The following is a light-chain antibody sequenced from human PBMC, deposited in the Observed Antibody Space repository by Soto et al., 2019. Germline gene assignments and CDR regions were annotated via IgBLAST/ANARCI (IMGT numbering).Light chain of an antibody. Sequence: EIVLTQSPGTLSLSPGERATLSCRASQRVSSSYLAWYQQKPGQAPRLLIYGASSRATGIPDRFSGSGSGTEFTLTISRLEPEDFAVYFCQQYGSSLFTFGPGTKVDIQ. CDR2: GAS. V-gene: IGKV3-20*01. CDR3: QQYGSSLFT. J-gene: IGKJ3*01. CDR1: QRVSSSY.